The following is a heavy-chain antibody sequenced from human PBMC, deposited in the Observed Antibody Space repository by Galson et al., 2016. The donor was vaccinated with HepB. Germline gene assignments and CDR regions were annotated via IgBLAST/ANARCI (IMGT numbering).Heavy chain of an antibody. D-gene: IGHD5-18*01. Sequence: SLRLSCAASGFTFSSYSMNWVRRAPGKGLEWVSYISSASSTIYYADTVKGRFTISRDNAKNSLYLQMNSLRDEDTAVYYCAREKTATIDCWGQGTLVTVSS. J-gene: IGHJ4*02. CDR1: GFTFSSYS. CDR2: ISSASSTI. V-gene: IGHV3-48*02. CDR3: AREKTATIDC.